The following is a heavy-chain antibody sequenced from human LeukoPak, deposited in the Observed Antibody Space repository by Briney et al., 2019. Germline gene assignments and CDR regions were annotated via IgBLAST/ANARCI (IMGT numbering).Heavy chain of an antibody. V-gene: IGHV3-15*01. D-gene: IGHD3-9*01. Sequence: GGSLRLSCAASGFTFSNAWMSWVRQAPGKGLEWVGRIKSKTDGGTTDYAAPVKGRFTISRDDSKNTLYLQMNSLKTEDTAVYYCTTGNNLGRYFDWLFSPSDYWGQGTLVTVSS. CDR2: IKSKTDGGTT. J-gene: IGHJ4*02. CDR3: TTGNNLGRYFDWLFSPSDY. CDR1: GFTFSNAW.